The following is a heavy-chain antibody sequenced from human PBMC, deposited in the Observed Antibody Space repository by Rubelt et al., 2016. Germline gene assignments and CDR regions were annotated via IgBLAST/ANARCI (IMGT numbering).Heavy chain of an antibody. J-gene: IGHJ6*02. Sequence: QVQLVQSGAEVKKPGASVSVSCKASGYDFTSYTPHWVRQAPGQGLEWMGWISAANDNTRYYEKFQGRITITKDTSSSTAYMDLSSLTYEDTAVYYCARDEDVWGQGTTVTVSS. CDR2: ISAANDNT. V-gene: IGHV1-3*01. CDR3: ARDEDV. CDR1: GYDFTSYT.